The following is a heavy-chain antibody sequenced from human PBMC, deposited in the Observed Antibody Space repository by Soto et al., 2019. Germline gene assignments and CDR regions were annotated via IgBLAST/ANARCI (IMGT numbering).Heavy chain of an antibody. D-gene: IGHD2-15*01. CDR3: ASSAHCSGGSCYLRRWTYFDY. V-gene: IGHV3-30-3*01. J-gene: IGHJ4*02. Sequence: GGSLRLSCAASGFTFSSYAMHWVRQAPGKGLEWVAVISYDGGNKYYADSVKGRFTISRDNSKNTLYLQMNSLRAEDTAVYYCASSAHCSGGSCYLRRWTYFDYWGQGTLVTVSS. CDR1: GFTFSSYA. CDR2: ISYDGGNK.